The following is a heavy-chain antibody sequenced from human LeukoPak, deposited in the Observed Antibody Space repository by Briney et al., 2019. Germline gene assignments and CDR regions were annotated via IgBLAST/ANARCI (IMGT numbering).Heavy chain of an antibody. CDR2: IYSGGST. Sequence: GGSLRLSCAASGFTVSSNYMSWVRQAPGKGLKWVSVIYSGGSTYYADFVKGRFTISRDNSKNTLYLQMNSLRAEDTAVYYCASRAKVTTDRFWFDPWGQGTLVTVSS. V-gene: IGHV3-53*01. J-gene: IGHJ5*02. D-gene: IGHD4-11*01. CDR3: ASRAKVTTDRFWFDP. CDR1: GFTVSSNY.